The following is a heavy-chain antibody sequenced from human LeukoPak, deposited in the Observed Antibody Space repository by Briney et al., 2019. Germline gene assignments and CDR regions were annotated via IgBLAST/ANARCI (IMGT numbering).Heavy chain of an antibody. CDR3: ARDRYYYDSGSYFYFDL. Sequence: SETLSLTCTVSGGSFSSGSHYWSWIRQPPGKGLEWIGYNYYSGSTNYAPSLKSRVTISVDTSKNQFSLKLSSVTAADTAVYYCARDRYYYDSGSYFYFDLWGRGTLVTVSS. CDR2: NYYSGST. V-gene: IGHV4-61*01. D-gene: IGHD3-22*01. J-gene: IGHJ2*01. CDR1: GGSFSSGSHY.